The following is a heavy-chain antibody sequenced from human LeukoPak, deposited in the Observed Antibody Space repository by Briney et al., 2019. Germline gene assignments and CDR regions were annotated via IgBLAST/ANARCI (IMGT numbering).Heavy chain of an antibody. V-gene: IGHV4-59*01. Sequence: SETLSLTCIVSGGSISRYSWNWIRQSPGKGLEWIGYIAHSGAISYNPSLKSRVTISVDTSKNQFSLKLSSVTAADTAVYYCARSAAGTYAFDIWGQGTMVTVSS. D-gene: IGHD6-13*01. J-gene: IGHJ3*02. CDR1: GGSISRYS. CDR3: ARSAAGTYAFDI. CDR2: IAHSGAI.